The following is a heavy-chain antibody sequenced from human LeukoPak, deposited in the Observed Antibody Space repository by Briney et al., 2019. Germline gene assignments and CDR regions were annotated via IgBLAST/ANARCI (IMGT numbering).Heavy chain of an antibody. CDR3: AKDTHYDILTGPNWFDP. V-gene: IGHV3-9*01. D-gene: IGHD3-9*01. Sequence: GRSLRLSCAASGFTFDDYAMHWVRQAPGKGLEWVSGISWNSGSIGYADSVKGRFTISRDNAKSSLYLQMNSLRAEDTALYYCAKDTHYDILTGPNWFDPWGQGTLVTVSS. CDR1: GFTFDDYA. CDR2: ISWNSGSI. J-gene: IGHJ5*02.